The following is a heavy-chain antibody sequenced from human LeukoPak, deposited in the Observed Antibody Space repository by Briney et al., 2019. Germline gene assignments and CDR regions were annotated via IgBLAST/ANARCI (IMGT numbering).Heavy chain of an antibody. J-gene: IGHJ4*02. D-gene: IGHD1-7*01. CDR2: ISSSSSTI. CDR1: GFTFSSYS. Sequence: QSGGSLRLSCAASGFTFSSYSMNWVRQAPGKGLEWVSYISSSSSTIYYADSVKGRFTISRDNAKNSLYLQMNSLRAEDTAVYYCARDSSGTTFDYWGQGTLVTVSS. V-gene: IGHV3-48*04. CDR3: ARDSSGTTFDY.